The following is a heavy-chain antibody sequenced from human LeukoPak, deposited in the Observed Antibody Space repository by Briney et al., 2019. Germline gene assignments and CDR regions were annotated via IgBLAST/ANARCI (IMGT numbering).Heavy chain of an antibody. CDR2: IFYSGST. CDR3: ARGGFSGSYPLYYYYGMDV. V-gene: IGHV4-30-4*01. CDR1: GGSISSGDYY. Sequence: SETLSLTCSVSGGSISSGDYYWSWIRQPPGKGLEWIGYIFYSGSTYYNPSLKSRVTISVDTSKNQFSLKLSSVTAADTAVYYCARGGFSGSYPLYYYYGMDVWGQGTTVTVSS. J-gene: IGHJ6*02. D-gene: IGHD1-26*01.